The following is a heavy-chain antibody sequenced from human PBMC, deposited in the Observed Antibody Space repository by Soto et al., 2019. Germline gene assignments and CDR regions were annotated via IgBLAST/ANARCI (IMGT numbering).Heavy chain of an antibody. CDR3: ARRSLARSHDAFDI. V-gene: IGHV4-4*02. J-gene: IGHJ3*02. CDR1: GGSISSSNW. D-gene: IGHD1-26*01. CDR2: IYHSGST. Sequence: QVQLQESGPGLVKPSGTLSLTCAVSGGSISSSNWWSWVRQPPGKGLEWIGEIYHSGSTNYNPSPKSRVTITEDKSKTQFSLKLSCVTAADTAVYYCARRSLARSHDAFDIWGQGTMVTVSS.